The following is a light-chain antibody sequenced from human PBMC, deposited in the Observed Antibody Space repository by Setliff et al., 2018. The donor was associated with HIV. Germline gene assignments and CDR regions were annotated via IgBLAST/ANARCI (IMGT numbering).Light chain of an antibody. CDR1: SSDVGGYGY. CDR2: DVS. V-gene: IGLV2-14*01. Sequence: QSALTQPASVSGSPGQSITISCTGSSSDVGGYGYVSWYQQYPGKAPKLLIFDVSHRRSGISNRFSGSKSDNTASLTISGLQPEDEADYYCCSYTTSNNGVVVGGGTKVTVL. J-gene: IGLJ2*01. CDR3: CSYTTSNNGVV.